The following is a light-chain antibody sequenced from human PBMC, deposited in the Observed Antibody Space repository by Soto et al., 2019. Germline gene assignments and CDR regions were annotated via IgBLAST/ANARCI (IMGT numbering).Light chain of an antibody. CDR2: GAS. V-gene: IGKV3-20*01. Sequence: EIVLTQSPGTLSLSPGERATLSCRASQSVSSSYLAWYQQKPGQAPRLLLYGASSRATGIPDRFSGSGSGTDVILTISRLEPEDFAVYYWQQYGSSPLFSFGPGTKVDIK. J-gene: IGKJ3*01. CDR3: QQYGSSPLFS. CDR1: QSVSSSY.